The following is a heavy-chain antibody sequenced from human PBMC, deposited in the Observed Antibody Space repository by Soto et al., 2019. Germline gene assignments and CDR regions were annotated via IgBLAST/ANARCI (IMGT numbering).Heavy chain of an antibody. J-gene: IGHJ4*02. D-gene: IGHD3-22*01. V-gene: IGHV1-3*01. CDR2: INAGNGNT. Sequence: QVQLVQSGAEVKKPGASVKVSCKASGYTFTSYAMHWVRQAPGQRLEWMGWINAGNGNTKYSQKFPGRVTITRDTSSSTAYMPLSSLRSEDTAVYYCAISSGYYYVAYWGQGTLVTVSS. CDR3: AISSGYYYVAY. CDR1: GYTFTSYA.